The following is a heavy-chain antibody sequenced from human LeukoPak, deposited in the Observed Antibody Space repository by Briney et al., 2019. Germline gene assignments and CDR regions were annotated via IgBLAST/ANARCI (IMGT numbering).Heavy chain of an antibody. CDR1: GFTFSSYS. CDR3: AREPTAVAGFDY. CDR2: ISSSSSYI. V-gene: IGHV3-21*01. Sequence: GGSLGLSCAASGFTFSSYSMNWVRQAPGKGLEWVSSISSSSSYIYYADSVKGRFTISRDNAKNSLYLQMNSLRAEDTAVYYCAREPTAVAGFDYWGQGTLVTVSS. D-gene: IGHD6-19*01. J-gene: IGHJ4*02.